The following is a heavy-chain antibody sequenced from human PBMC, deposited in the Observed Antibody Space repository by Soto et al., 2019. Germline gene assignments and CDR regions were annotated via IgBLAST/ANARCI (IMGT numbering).Heavy chain of an antibody. CDR2: IYHSGST. Sequence: PSETLSLTCTVSGGSVTSGDYHWNWIRQPPGKGLEWIGYIYHSGSTYYNPSLQSRVTMLVDRSKNQLSLKLSSVTAADTAVYYCAKVGSLYCSSTSCLLGEEHYYGMDVWGQGTTVTVSS. CDR3: AKVGSLYCSSTSCLLGEEHYYGMDV. D-gene: IGHD2-2*01. V-gene: IGHV4-30-4*01. CDR1: GGSVTSGDYH. J-gene: IGHJ6*02.